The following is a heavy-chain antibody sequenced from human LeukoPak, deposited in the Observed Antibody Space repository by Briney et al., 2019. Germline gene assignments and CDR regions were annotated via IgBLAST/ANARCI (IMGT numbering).Heavy chain of an antibody. CDR2: IYNSGST. CDR3: ARAAVTTSRYFQH. D-gene: IGHD4-17*01. CDR1: GGSISTDY. V-gene: IGHV4-59*01. J-gene: IGHJ1*01. Sequence: PSETLSLTCTVSGGSISTDYWSRIRQAPGKGLEWIGHIYNSGSTNYNPSLKSRVTISEDTSKNQLSLKLSSVTAADTAVYYCARAAVTTSRYFQHWGQGTLVTVSS.